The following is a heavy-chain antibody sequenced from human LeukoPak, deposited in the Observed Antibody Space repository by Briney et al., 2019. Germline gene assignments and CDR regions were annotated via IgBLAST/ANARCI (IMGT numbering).Heavy chain of an antibody. Sequence: SETLSLTCTVSGGSISSSSYYWGWIRQPPGKGLEWIGSIYYSGSTYYNPSLKSRVTISVDTSKNQFSLKLSSVTAADTAVYYCARSSAAGTDYWGQGTLVTVSS. CDR1: GGSISSSSYY. CDR2: IYYSGST. D-gene: IGHD6-13*01. J-gene: IGHJ4*02. V-gene: IGHV4-39*07. CDR3: ARSSAAGTDY.